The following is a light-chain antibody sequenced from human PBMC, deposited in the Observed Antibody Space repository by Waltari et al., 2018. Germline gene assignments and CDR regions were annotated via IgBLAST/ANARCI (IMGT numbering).Light chain of an antibody. J-gene: IGKJ1*01. Sequence: DIQMTQSPSSLSASVGDRVTITCRASQGISNSLAWYQQKPGKAPKLLLYAASRLESGVPSRFSGSGSGTDDTLTISSLQPEDFATYYCQQYYSTPPGTFGQGTKVEIK. CDR1: QGISNS. CDR3: QQYYSTPPGT. V-gene: IGKV1-NL1*01. CDR2: AAS.